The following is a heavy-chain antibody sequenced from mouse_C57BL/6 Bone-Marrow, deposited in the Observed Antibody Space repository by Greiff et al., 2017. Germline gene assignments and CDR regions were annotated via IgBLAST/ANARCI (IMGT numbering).Heavy chain of an antibody. Sequence: EVKLVESGGDLVKPGGSLKLSCAASGFTFSSYGMSWVRQTPDKRLEWVATISSGGSYTYYPDSVKGRFTISRDNAKNTLYLQMSSLKSEDTAMYYCARQIRRFAYGGQGTRVTVSA. CDR3: ARQIRRFAY. D-gene: IGHD3-2*02. CDR1: GFTFSSYG. V-gene: IGHV5-6*01. CDR2: ISSGGSYT. J-gene: IGHJ3*01.